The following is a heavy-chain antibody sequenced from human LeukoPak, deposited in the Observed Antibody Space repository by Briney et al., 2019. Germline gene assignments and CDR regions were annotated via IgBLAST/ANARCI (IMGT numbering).Heavy chain of an antibody. CDR1: GGSFSGYY. Sequence: SETLSLTCAVYGGSFSGYYWSWLRQPPGKGLEWIGEINHSGSTNYNPSLKSRATISVDTSKNQFSLKLSSVTAADTAVYYCVRPVSGSSGWYYNYWGQGTLVTVSS. CDR2: INHSGST. V-gene: IGHV4-34*01. D-gene: IGHD6-19*01. CDR3: VRPVSGSSGWYYNY. J-gene: IGHJ4*02.